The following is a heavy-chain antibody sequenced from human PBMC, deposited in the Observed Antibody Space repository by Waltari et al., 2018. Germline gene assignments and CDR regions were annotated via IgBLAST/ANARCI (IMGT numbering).Heavy chain of an antibody. D-gene: IGHD1-7*01. CDR1: GASLGTNY. V-gene: IGHV4-59*01. Sequence: QVQLRESGPGLVKSSETLSLTCSVSGASLGTNYWSWIRQYPGKGLEWIGYVQSSGSTDYNPAVRGRVTMSADASKNQFSLTLKSLTAADTATYFCARALWRVGTRGDFFDIWGRGTTVTVS. CDR2: VQSSGST. J-gene: IGHJ3*02. CDR3: ARALWRVGTRGDFFDI.